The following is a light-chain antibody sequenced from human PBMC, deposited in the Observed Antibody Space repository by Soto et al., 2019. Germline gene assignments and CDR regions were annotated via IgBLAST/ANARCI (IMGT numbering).Light chain of an antibody. V-gene: IGKV3-20*01. CDR3: QQYGSSPPLT. J-gene: IGKJ4*01. Sequence: EIVLTQSPGTLSLSPGERATLSCRASQSVSSSYLAWYQQKAGQAPRLLIYGTFTRATGIPDRFSGSGSGTDFALTISRLEPEDSAVYYCQQYGSSPPLTFGGGTKVDTK. CDR1: QSVSSSY. CDR2: GTF.